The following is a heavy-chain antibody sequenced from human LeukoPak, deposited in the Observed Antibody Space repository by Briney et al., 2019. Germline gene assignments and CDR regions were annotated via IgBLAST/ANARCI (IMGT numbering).Heavy chain of an antibody. CDR1: GGTLSSYA. CDR3: ARDCGSTSCSSFDP. V-gene: IGHV1-69*06. D-gene: IGHD2-2*01. CDR2: IIPIFGTA. J-gene: IGHJ5*02. Sequence: SVQVSCKASGGTLSSYAISWVRQAPGQWPESMGGIIPIFGTAHYAQKFQGRVTITADKSTSTAYMELSSLRSEETPAYYCARDCGSTSCSSFDPWGQGTLVTVSS.